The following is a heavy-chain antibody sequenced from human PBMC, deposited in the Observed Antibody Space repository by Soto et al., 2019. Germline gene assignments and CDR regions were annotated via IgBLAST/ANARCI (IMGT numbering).Heavy chain of an antibody. Sequence: ASVKVSCKASGYTFTSYGSNWVRQAPGLGLEWMGWINPGNGNTKYSQQFQGRVIIDRDTSASTAYMELRSLRPEDTAVYYCARGGYFDSSNYLAYCGLGTLVAFSS. CDR2: INPGNGNT. CDR1: GYTFTSYG. CDR3: ARGGYFDSSNYLAY. D-gene: IGHD3-22*01. J-gene: IGHJ4*02. V-gene: IGHV1-3*01.